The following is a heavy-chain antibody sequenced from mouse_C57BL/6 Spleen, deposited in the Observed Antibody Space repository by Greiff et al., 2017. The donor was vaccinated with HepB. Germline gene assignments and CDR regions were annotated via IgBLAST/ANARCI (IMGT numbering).Heavy chain of an antibody. V-gene: IGHV5-9-1*02. Sequence: EVQVVESGEGLVKPGGSLKLSCAASGFTFSSYAMSWVRQTPEKRLEWVAYISSGGDYIYYADTVKGRFTISRDNARNTLYLQMSSLKSEDTAMYYCTRAGYYYGSSYWYFDVWGTGTTVTVSS. CDR1: GFTFSSYA. CDR3: TRAGYYYGSSYWYFDV. CDR2: ISSGGDYI. J-gene: IGHJ1*03. D-gene: IGHD1-1*01.